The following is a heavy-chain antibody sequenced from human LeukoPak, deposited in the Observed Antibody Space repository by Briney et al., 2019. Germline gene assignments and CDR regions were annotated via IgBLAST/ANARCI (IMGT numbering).Heavy chain of an antibody. Sequence: ASVKVSCKASGYTFTNYYIHWVRQAPGQGFEWMGLIRLRGGNTGYAQKFQGRVTMTSDTSTSTVYVDLSSLRSEDTAIYYCARESPETYYFDYWGQGTLVTVSS. CDR1: GYTFTNYY. V-gene: IGHV1-46*01. D-gene: IGHD5-24*01. CDR2: IRLRGGNT. J-gene: IGHJ4*02. CDR3: ARESPETYYFDY.